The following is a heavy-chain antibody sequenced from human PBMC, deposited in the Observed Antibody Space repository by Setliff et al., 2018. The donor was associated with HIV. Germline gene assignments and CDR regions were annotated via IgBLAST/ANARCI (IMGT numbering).Heavy chain of an antibody. J-gene: IGHJ6*02. CDR3: ARDSELGLNYHYGMDV. CDR2: IYTSGNT. V-gene: IGHV4-4*07. Sequence: EPLSLTCTVSGGSISSHYWSWIRQPAGKGLEWIGRIYTSGNTNYNPSLKSRVTMSVDTSKNQFSLKLSSVTAADTAVYYCARDSELGLNYHYGMDVWGQGTTVTVSS. CDR1: GGSISSHY. D-gene: IGHD1-26*01.